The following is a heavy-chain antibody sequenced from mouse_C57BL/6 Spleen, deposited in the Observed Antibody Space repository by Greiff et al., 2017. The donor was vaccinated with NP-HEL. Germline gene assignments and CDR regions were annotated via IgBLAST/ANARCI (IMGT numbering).Heavy chain of an antibody. J-gene: IGHJ4*01. Sequence: VQLQQSGAELVKPGASVKMSCKASGYTFTSYWITWVKQRPGQGLEWIGDIYPGSGSTNYNEKFKSKATLTVDTSSSTAYMQLSSLTSEDSAVYYCAREGPTTVVENYAMDYWGQGTSVTVSS. V-gene: IGHV1-55*01. D-gene: IGHD1-1*01. CDR3: AREGPTTVVENYAMDY. CDR1: GYTFTSYW. CDR2: IYPGSGST.